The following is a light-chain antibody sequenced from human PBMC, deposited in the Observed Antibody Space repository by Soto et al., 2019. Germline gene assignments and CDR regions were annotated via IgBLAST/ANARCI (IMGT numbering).Light chain of an antibody. V-gene: IGKV3-11*01. CDR2: DAS. J-gene: IGKJ4*01. CDR1: QSVSSY. CDR3: QQRSAWPLT. Sequence: EIVLTQSPTTLSLSPGESATLSCRASQSVSSYLAWYQQKPGQAPRLLIYDASNRATGIPARFSGSGSGTDLPLTISSLAPEDFAVYYCQQRSAWPLTFGGGTKVEIK.